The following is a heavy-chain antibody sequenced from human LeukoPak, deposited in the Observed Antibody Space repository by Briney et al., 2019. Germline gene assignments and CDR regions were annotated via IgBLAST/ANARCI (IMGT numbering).Heavy chain of an antibody. V-gene: IGHV4-4*02. CDR3: ARSPTKRVPEDY. CDR2: IFHTGST. Sequence: SETLSLTCTVSSGSIFSSNWWSWVRQPPGKGLEWIGQIFHTGSTSYSPSLKSRVTISMDKSKNQISLRLTSVTAADTAVYYCARSPTKRVPEDYWGQGTLVTVSS. J-gene: IGHJ4*02. D-gene: IGHD2-2*01. CDR1: SGSIFSSNW.